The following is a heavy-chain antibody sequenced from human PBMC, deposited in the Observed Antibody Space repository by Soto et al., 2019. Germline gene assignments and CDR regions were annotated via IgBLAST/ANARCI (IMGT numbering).Heavy chain of an antibody. CDR3: ARATPSITGTTGFVGPTDYYYYGMDV. CDR1: GYTFTGYY. CDR2: INPNSGGT. J-gene: IGHJ6*02. Sequence: ASVKVSCKASGYTFTGYYMHWVRQAPGQGLEWMGWINPNSGGTNYAQKFQGWVTMTRDTSISTAYMELSRLRSDDTAVYYCARATPSITGTTGFVGPTDYYYYGMDVWGQGTTVTVSS. V-gene: IGHV1-2*04. D-gene: IGHD1-7*01.